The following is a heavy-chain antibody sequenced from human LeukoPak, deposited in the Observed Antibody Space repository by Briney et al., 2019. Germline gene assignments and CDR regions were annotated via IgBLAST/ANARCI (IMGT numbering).Heavy chain of an antibody. J-gene: IGHJ4*02. Sequence: PGGSLRPSCAASGFTVSSNYLSWVRQAPGKGLEWVSVIYSGGSTYYADSVKGRFTISRDNSKNTLYLQMNSLRAEDTAVYYCARHQSSMGVFDYWGQGTLVTVSS. CDR3: ARHQSSMGVFDY. D-gene: IGHD3-16*01. CDR1: GFTVSSNY. CDR2: IYSGGST. V-gene: IGHV3-66*04.